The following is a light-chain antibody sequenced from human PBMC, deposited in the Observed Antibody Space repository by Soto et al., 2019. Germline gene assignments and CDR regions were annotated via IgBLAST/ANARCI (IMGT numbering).Light chain of an antibody. J-gene: IGKJ2*01. Sequence: DIVMTQSPDSLALSLGERATINCKSSQSVLYSSNNKNYLAWYQQKPGQPPKLLIYWASIRDSGVPDRFSGSGSGTDFTLTISSLQAEDVAVYYCQKYYTTPQTFGQGTKLDIK. CDR1: QSVLYSSNNKNY. V-gene: IGKV4-1*01. CDR2: WAS. CDR3: QKYYTTPQT.